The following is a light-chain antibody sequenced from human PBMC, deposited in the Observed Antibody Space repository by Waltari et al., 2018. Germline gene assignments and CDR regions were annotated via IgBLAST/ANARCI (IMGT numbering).Light chain of an antibody. CDR1: NSTTGDIS. CDR2: RDD. V-gene: IGLV1-44*01. CDR3: AAWDDSLNGYV. Sequence: QSVLTQPPSASGTSGQRVNISCSVENSTTGDISIDWYQQFPGTAPQLLISRDDQRPSGVPDRFSGSKSGTSASLAISGLLSEDEADYYCAAWDDSLNGYVFATGTKVTVL. J-gene: IGLJ1*01.